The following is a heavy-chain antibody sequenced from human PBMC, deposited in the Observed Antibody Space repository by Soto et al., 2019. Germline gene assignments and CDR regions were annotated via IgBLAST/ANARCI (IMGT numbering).Heavy chain of an antibody. CDR3: AVSYYDILTGSFDY. Sequence: PGGSLRLSCAASGFTFSDYYMSWIRQAPGKGLEWVSYISSSGSTIYYADSVKGRFTISRDNAKNSLYLQMNSLRAEDTAVYYCAVSYYDILTGSFDYWGQGTLVTVSS. CDR1: GFTFSDYY. D-gene: IGHD3-9*01. V-gene: IGHV3-11*01. CDR2: ISSSGSTI. J-gene: IGHJ4*02.